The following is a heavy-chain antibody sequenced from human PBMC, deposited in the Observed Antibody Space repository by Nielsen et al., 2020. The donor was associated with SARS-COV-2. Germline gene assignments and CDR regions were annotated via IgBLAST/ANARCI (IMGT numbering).Heavy chain of an antibody. CDR1: GGSISNYY. CDR3: ARHYHDFWSGYLAASWFDP. Sequence: SETLSLTCTVSGGSISNYYWSWIRQPPGKGLEWIGYIYYSGTTNINPSLKSRVTISVDTSKNQFSLKLDSVTAADTAVYYCARHYHDFWSGYLAASWFDPWGQGTPVTVSS. V-gene: IGHV4-59*08. CDR2: IYYSGTT. J-gene: IGHJ5*02. D-gene: IGHD3-3*01.